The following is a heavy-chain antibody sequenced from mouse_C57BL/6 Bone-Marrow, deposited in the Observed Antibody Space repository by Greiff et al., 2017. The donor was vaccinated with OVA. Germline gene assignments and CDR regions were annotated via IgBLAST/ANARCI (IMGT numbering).Heavy chain of an antibody. CDR3: ARSKIPFAY. CDR2: INPGSGGT. Sequence: QVQLQQSGAELVRPGPSVKVSCKASGYAFTNYLIEWVKQRPGQGLEWIGVINPGSGGTNYNEKFKGKATLTADKSSSTAYMQLSSLTSEDSAVYFCARSKIPFAYWGQGTLVTVSA. CDR1: GYAFTNYL. J-gene: IGHJ3*01. V-gene: IGHV1-54*01.